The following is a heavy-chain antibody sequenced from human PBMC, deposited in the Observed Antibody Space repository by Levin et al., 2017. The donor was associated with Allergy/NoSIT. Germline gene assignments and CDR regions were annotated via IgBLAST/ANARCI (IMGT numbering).Heavy chain of an antibody. CDR1: GFIVSANY. CDR3: ARASHQLAFDL. CDR2: IYSGGTT. J-gene: IGHJ4*02. Sequence: GGSLRLSCAASGFIVSANYMSWVRQTPGKGLEWVAVIYSGGTTYYADSVKGRFTISRDISTNTLFLHMSTLRAEDTAVYYCARASHQLAFDLWGPGTLVTVSS. V-gene: IGHV3-53*01. D-gene: IGHD1-1*01.